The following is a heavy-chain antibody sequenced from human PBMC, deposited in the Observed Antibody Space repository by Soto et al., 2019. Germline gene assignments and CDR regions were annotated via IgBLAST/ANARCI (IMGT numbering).Heavy chain of an antibody. Sequence: ETRSRTCTGSGGSSGSYHWSWVRQPPGKGLEWIASVYYTGTTNYNPSLGSRVTISIDAPENQISLKLTSVTAADTAFYYCARDTVLTGMFDFWGPVSVVTVS. D-gene: IGHD4-17*01. J-gene: IGHJ4*02. CDR1: GGSSGSYH. CDR2: VYYTGTT. V-gene: IGHV4-59*01. CDR3: ARDTVLTGMFDF.